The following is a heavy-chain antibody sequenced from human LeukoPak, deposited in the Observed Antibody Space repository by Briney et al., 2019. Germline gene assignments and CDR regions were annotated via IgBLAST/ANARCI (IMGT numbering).Heavy chain of an antibody. CDR3: ARGSVSYNYFDY. CDR1: GFTISSNY. J-gene: IGHJ4*02. Sequence: GGSLRLSCAASGFTISSNYMSWVRQAPGKGLEWVSVIYSGGSTYYADSVKGRFTISRDNSKNTLYLQMNRLRAEDTAVYYCARGSVSYNYFDYWGQGTLVTVSS. D-gene: IGHD4-11*01. CDR2: IYSGGST. V-gene: IGHV3-53*01.